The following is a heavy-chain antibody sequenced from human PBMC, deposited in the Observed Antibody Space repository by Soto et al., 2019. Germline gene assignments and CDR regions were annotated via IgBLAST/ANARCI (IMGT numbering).Heavy chain of an antibody. CDR2: TWSNGKNE. D-gene: IGHD2-2*01. J-gene: IGHJ5*02. V-gene: IGHV3-33*06. CDR3: AKPLPGYQLPPDWFDP. CDR1: GFTFTSYG. Sequence: PGGSLRLSCEASGFTFTSYGMLWVRQAPGKGLEWVALTWSNGKNEYYAESVKGRFTISRDNSKNTLYLQMNSLRAEDTAVYYCAKPLPGYQLPPDWFDPWGQGTLVTVSS.